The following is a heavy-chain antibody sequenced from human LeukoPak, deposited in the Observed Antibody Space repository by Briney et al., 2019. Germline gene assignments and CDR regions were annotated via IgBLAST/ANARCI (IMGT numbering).Heavy chain of an antibody. V-gene: IGHV4-59*01. CDR1: DGSISNYH. Sequence: SETLSLTCTVSDGSISNYHWTWIRQPPGKGLEWIGYIDSSGSTSYNPSLKSRVTMSVDMSKNQFSLKLSSVTAADTAVYYCARRSSSWKNWFDPWGQGTLVTVSS. J-gene: IGHJ5*02. CDR3: ARRSSSWKNWFDP. CDR2: IDSSGST. D-gene: IGHD6-13*01.